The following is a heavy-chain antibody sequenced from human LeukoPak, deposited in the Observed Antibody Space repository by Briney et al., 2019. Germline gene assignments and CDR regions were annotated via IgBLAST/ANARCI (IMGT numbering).Heavy chain of an antibody. V-gene: IGHV3-11*01. CDR2: ISSSGNTI. D-gene: IGHD3-22*01. J-gene: IGHJ4*02. Sequence: GGSLRLSCAASGFTFSDYYMSWIRQAPGKGLEWVSSISSSGNTIYNADSVKGRITISRDNAKKSLYLQMNSLRAEDTAVYYCARELDGSGYYSPLDYWGQGTLVTVSS. CDR3: ARELDGSGYYSPLDY. CDR1: GFTFSDYY.